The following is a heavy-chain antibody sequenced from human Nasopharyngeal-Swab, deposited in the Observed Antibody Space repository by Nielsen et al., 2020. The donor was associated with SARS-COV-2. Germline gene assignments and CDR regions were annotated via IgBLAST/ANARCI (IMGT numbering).Heavy chain of an antibody. D-gene: IGHD4-17*01. Sequence: TLSLTCAVFGGSISSDGYSWSWIRQPPGKGLEWIGYIYPSGSTHYNPSLKSRVTISIDTSKNHFSLKMSSVTAADSAVYYCARGDYGDLYWCFGLWGRGTLVTVSS. V-gene: IGHV4-30-2*01. CDR1: GGSISSDGYS. J-gene: IGHJ2*01. CDR2: IYPSGST. CDR3: ARGDYGDLYWCFGL.